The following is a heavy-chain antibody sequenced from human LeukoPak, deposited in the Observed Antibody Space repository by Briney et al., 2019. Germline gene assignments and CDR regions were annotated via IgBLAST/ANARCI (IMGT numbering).Heavy chain of an antibody. CDR3: ATSSSGWYNDAFDI. J-gene: IGHJ3*02. CDR1: GFTFSSYA. Sequence: GGSLRLSCAGSGFTFSSYAMNWVRQAPGKRLEWVSAISGSGGSSYYADSVKGRFTISRDNSKNTLCLQMNSLRAEDTALYYCATSSSGWYNDAFDIWGQGTMVTVSS. CDR2: ISGSGGSS. V-gene: IGHV3-23*01. D-gene: IGHD6-19*01.